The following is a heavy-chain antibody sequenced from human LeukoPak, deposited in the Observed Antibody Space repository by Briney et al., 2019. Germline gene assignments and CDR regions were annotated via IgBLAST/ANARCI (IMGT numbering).Heavy chain of an antibody. V-gene: IGHV3-23*01. CDR2: ISGSGGST. CDR1: GFTFSSYA. CDR3: AKDMYYYDSSGYYNYFDY. D-gene: IGHD3-22*01. Sequence: GGSLRLSCAASGFTFSSYAMSWVRQAPGKGLEWVSAISGSGGSTYYADSVKGRFTISRGNSKNTLYLQMNSLRAEDTAVYYCAKDMYYYDSSGYYNYFDYWGQGTLVTVSS. J-gene: IGHJ4*02.